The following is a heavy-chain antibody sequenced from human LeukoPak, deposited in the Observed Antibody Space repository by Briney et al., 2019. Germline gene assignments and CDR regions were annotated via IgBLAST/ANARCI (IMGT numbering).Heavy chain of an antibody. CDR2: IRYDGRDK. J-gene: IGHJ6*02. CDR3: ARERIAAAGSKYYGMDV. CDR1: GFTFSRYG. V-gene: IGHV3-30*02. Sequence: GGSLRLSCAAAGFTFSRYGMHWVRQAPGKGLEWVAFIRYDGRDKFYADSVKGRFTISRDNSKNTLYLQMNSLRVEDTAVYYCARERIAAAGSKYYGMDVWGQGTTVTVSS. D-gene: IGHD6-13*01.